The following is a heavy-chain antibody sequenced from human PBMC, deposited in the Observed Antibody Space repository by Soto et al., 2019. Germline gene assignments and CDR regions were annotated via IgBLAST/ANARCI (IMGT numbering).Heavy chain of an antibody. V-gene: IGHV1-69*13. CDR3: ARALVVTAIIVPENWFDP. D-gene: IGHD2-21*02. Sequence: ASVKVSCKASGGTFSSYAISWVRQAPGQGLEWMGGIIPIFGTANYAQKFQGRVTITADESTSTAYMELSSLRPEDTAVYYCARALVVTAIIVPENWFDPWGQGTLVTVSS. J-gene: IGHJ5*02. CDR1: GGTFSSYA. CDR2: IIPIFGTA.